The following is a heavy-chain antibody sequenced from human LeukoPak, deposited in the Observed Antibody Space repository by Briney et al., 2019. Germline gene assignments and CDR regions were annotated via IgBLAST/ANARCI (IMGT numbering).Heavy chain of an antibody. V-gene: IGHV4-34*01. Sequence: SETLSLTCAVYGGSFSGYYWSWIRQPSGKGLEWIGEINHSGSTNYNPSLKSRVTISVDTSKNQFSLKLSSVTAADTAVYYCARKDGGIFDYWGQGTLVTVSS. J-gene: IGHJ4*02. CDR1: GGSFSGYY. CDR2: INHSGST. CDR3: ARKDGGIFDY. D-gene: IGHD6-13*01.